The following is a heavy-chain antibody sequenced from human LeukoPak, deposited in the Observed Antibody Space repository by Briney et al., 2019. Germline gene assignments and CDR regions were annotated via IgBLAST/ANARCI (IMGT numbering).Heavy chain of an antibody. Sequence: SETLSLTCTVSGGSISSSSYYWGWIRQPPGKGLEWIGGIYYSGSTYYNPSLKSRVTISVDTSKNQFSLKLSSVTAADTAVYYCASYKRAAGSFDYWGQGTLVTVSS. D-gene: IGHD6-13*01. V-gene: IGHV4-39*01. CDR3: ASYKRAAGSFDY. J-gene: IGHJ4*02. CDR2: IYYSGST. CDR1: GGSISSSSYY.